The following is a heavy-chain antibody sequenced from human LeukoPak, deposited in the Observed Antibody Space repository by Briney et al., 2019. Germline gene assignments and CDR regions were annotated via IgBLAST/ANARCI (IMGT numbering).Heavy chain of an antibody. D-gene: IGHD5-12*01. J-gene: IGHJ4*02. CDR3: ARVGLNYDYDY. V-gene: IGHV1-2*02. Sequence: ASVKVSCKTPGYTFTGYHIHWVRQARGQGLEWMGWINSNSGGTNYAQNFKGRVTMTRDTSITTAYMELRRLTSDDTAVYYCARVGLNYDYDYWGQGTLVTVSS. CDR1: GYTFTGYH. CDR2: INSNSGGT.